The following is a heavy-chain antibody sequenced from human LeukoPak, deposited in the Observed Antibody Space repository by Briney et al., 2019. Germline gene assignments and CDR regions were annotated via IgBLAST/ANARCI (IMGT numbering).Heavy chain of an antibody. CDR1: GGSISSGSYY. Sequence: PSETLSLTCTVSGGSISSGSYYWSWIRQPAGKGLEWIGRIYTSGSTNYNPSLKSQVTISVDTSKNQFSLKLSSVTAADTAVYYCARDSALYSSGWLFDYWGQGTLVTVSS. D-gene: IGHD6-19*01. V-gene: IGHV4-61*02. J-gene: IGHJ4*02. CDR3: ARDSALYSSGWLFDY. CDR2: IYTSGST.